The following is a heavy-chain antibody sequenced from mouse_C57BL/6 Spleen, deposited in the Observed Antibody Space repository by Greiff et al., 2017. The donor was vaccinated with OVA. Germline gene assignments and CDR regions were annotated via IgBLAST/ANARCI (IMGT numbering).Heavy chain of an antibody. J-gene: IGHJ2*01. D-gene: IGHD1-1*01. CDR3: TIRDYYFDY. CDR1: GYTFTDYE. V-gene: IGHV1-15*01. Sequence: QVQLQQSGAELVRPGASVTLSCKASGYTFTDYEMHWVKQTPVNGLEWIGAIDPETGGTAYKQKFKGKAILTADKSAIPAYMALRSLTSDDSAVYYCTIRDYYFDYWGQGTTLTVSS. CDR2: IDPETGGT.